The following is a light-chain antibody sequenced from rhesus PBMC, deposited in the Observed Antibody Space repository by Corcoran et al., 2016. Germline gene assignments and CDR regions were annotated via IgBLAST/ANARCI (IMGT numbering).Light chain of an antibody. J-gene: IGKJ4*01. CDR1: QGISNW. Sequence: DIQMTQSPSSLSASVGDRVTITRRASQGISNWLAWYQQKPGKAPKLLTYRASNLETGVTSRFSGIGSWTDFPITISSLQPEDIATYYCQHQDKSPLTFGGGTKVEIK. V-gene: IGKV1-69*01. CDR3: QHQDKSPLT. CDR2: RAS.